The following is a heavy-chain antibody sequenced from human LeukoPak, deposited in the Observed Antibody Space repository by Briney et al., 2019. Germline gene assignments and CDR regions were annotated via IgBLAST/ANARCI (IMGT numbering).Heavy chain of an antibody. CDR3: ARGNYDFWSGYYTGWFDP. Sequence: PSETLSLACTVSGVSISSYYWSWIRQPAGKGLEWIGRIYTSGSTNYNPSLKSRVTMSVDTSKNQFSLKLSSVTAADTAVYYCARGNYDFWSGYYTGWFDPWGQGTLVTVSS. D-gene: IGHD3-3*01. CDR2: IYTSGST. V-gene: IGHV4-4*07. CDR1: GVSISSYY. J-gene: IGHJ5*02.